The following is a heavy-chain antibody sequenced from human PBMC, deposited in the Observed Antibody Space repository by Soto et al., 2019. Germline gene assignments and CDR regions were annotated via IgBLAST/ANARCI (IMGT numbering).Heavy chain of an antibody. Sequence: SVKVSCKASGGTFSSYAISWVRQAPGQGLEWMGGIIPIFGTANYAQKFQGRVTITADESTSTAYMELSSLRSEDTAVYYCARSKEYYYDSSGYLRSKNYYYYGMDVWGQGTTVTVSS. CDR2: IIPIFGTA. D-gene: IGHD3-22*01. CDR3: ARSKEYYYDSSGYLRSKNYYYYGMDV. V-gene: IGHV1-69*13. J-gene: IGHJ6*02. CDR1: GGTFSSYA.